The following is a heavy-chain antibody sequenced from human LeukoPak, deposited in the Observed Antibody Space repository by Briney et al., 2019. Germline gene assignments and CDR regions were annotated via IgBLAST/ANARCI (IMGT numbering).Heavy chain of an antibody. CDR2: ICYSGST. D-gene: IGHD3-9*01. CDR1: GGSISSYY. J-gene: IGHJ4*02. V-gene: IGHV4-59*08. Sequence: SETLSLTCTVSGGSISSYYWSWIRQPPGKGLEWIGYICYSGSTNYNPSLKSLVTISVDTSKNQFSLKLSSVTAADTAVYYCASYDILTDYFDYWGQGTLVTVSS. CDR3: ASYDILTDYFDY.